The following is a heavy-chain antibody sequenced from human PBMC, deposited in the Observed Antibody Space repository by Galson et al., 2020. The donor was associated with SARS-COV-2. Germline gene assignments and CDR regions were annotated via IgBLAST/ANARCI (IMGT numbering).Heavy chain of an antibody. D-gene: IGHD6-19*01. CDR1: GGSISGTSYY. J-gene: IGHJ4*01. CDR2: IHSSGST. CDR3: ASGPVAGSGE. V-gene: IGHV4-61*02. Sequence: SETLSLTCAVSGGSISGTSYYWSWIRQPAGKGLEWIGRIHSSGSTNYNPSLKSRVTISIDTSKNQFSLRLSSVTAADTAIYYCASGPVAGSGEWGHGTLVTVS.